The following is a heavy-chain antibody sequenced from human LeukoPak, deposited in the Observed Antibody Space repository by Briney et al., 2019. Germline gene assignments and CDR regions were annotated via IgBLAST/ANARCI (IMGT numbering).Heavy chain of an antibody. CDR3: ARGANDILTGYLYYFDY. J-gene: IGHJ4*02. CDR2: IYSGGST. Sequence: GGSLRLSCAASGFTVSSNYMSWVRQAPGKGLEWVSVIYSGGSTYYADSVKGRFTISRDNSKNTLYLQMNSLRAEDTAVYYCARGANDILTGYLYYFDYWGQGTLVTVSS. V-gene: IGHV3-53*01. CDR1: GFTVSSNY. D-gene: IGHD3-9*01.